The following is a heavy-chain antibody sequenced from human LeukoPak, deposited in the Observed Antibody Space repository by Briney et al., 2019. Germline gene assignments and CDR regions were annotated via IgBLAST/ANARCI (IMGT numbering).Heavy chain of an antibody. D-gene: IGHD4-23*01. CDR1: GFGFNDAA. V-gene: IGHV3-23*01. CDR2: ISSSGANT. J-gene: IGHJ4*02. Sequence: PGGSLRLSCAASGFGFNDAAMTWVRQAPGKGLEWVSLISSSGANTYYADSVKGRFTISRDNSKNTLFLQMNSLRAEETAMYYCVKDIQVTYWGQGTLVTVSS. CDR3: VKDIQVTY.